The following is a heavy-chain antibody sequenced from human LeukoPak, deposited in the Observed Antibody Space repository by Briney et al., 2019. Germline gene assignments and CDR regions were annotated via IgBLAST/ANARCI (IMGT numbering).Heavy chain of an antibody. V-gene: IGHV3-53*01. CDR1: GFPFGDYS. CDR3: ARRAGAYSHPYDY. J-gene: IGHJ4*02. CDR2: IYSDNT. Sequence: GGSLRLSCTASGFPFGDYSMSWVRQAPGKGLEWVSFIYSDNTHYSDSVKGRFTISRDNSKNTLYLQMNSLRAEDTAVYYCARRAGAYSHPYDYWGQGTLVTVSS. D-gene: IGHD4/OR15-4a*01.